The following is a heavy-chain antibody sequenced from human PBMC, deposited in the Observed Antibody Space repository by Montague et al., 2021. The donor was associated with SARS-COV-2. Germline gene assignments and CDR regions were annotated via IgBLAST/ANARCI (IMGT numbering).Heavy chain of an antibody. CDR2: ISGSGGTT. D-gene: IGHD6-19*01. V-gene: IGHV3-23*01. Sequence: SLSLSCAASGFTFSRYAMSWVRQAPGKGLEWVSAISGSGGTTWYADSVKGRFTISRDNSKNTLYLQMNSLRAEDTAVYYCAKSPSGWWLFDYWGQGTLVTVSS. CDR3: AKSPSGWWLFDY. CDR1: GFTFSRYA. J-gene: IGHJ4*02.